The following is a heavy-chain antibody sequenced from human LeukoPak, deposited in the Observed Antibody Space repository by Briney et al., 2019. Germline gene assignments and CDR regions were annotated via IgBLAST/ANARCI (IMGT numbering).Heavy chain of an antibody. Sequence: GGSLRLSCAASGFTVSSNYMTWVRQAPGKGLEWVSYISSSSSTIYHADSVKGRFTISRDNAKNSLYLQMNSLRAEDTAVYYCAREGYDVLTGYHFDYWGQGTLVTVSS. J-gene: IGHJ4*02. V-gene: IGHV3-48*04. CDR2: ISSSSSTI. D-gene: IGHD3-9*01. CDR3: AREGYDVLTGYHFDY. CDR1: GFTVSSNY.